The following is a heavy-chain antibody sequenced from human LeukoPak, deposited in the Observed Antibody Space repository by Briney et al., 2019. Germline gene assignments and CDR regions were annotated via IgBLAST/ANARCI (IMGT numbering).Heavy chain of an antibody. V-gene: IGHV4-4*02. D-gene: IGHD1-26*01. CDR1: GGSISSSNW. Sequence: SETLSLTCAVSGGSISSSNWWSWVRQPPGKGLEWIGEIYHSGSTNYNPSLKSRVTISVDKSKNQFSLKLSSVTAEDTAVYYCAKGGKWDVTPFDYWGQGTLVTVSS. J-gene: IGHJ4*02. CDR2: IYHSGST. CDR3: AKGGKWDVTPFDY.